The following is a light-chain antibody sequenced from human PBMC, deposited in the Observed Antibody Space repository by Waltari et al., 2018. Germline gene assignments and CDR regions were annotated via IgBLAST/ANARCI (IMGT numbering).Light chain of an antibody. V-gene: IGKV3-20*01. J-gene: IGKJ4*01. CDR3: QQYDGSVVT. Sequence: EIVLTQSPVTLSVSPGERVSVSCRSSQNITCSYLTWYHQKPGQAPRLLIYGASNRAPGIPDRFSGSGSGTDFTLTISRLEAEDAAVYYCQQYDGSVVTFGGGTKVEIK. CDR2: GAS. CDR1: QNITCSY.